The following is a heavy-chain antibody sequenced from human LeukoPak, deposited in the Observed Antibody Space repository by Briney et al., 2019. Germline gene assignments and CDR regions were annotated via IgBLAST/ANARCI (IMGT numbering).Heavy chain of an antibody. Sequence: GGSLRLSCAASGFTFSSYSMNWVRQAPGKGLEWVSAISGSGGDTYYADSVKGRFTISRDNSKNTLYLQMSSLRADDTAVYYCAKSRLGYDYWGQGTPVTVSS. J-gene: IGHJ4*02. V-gene: IGHV3-23*01. D-gene: IGHD5-12*01. CDR2: ISGSGGDT. CDR3: AKSRLGYDY. CDR1: GFTFSSYS.